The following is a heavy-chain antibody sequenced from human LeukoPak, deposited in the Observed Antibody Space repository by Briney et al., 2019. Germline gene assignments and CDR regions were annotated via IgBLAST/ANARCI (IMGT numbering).Heavy chain of an antibody. V-gene: IGHV1-69*13. J-gene: IGHJ4*02. D-gene: IGHD2-21*02. CDR3: ARGPYCGGDCFHDY. CDR2: IIPIFGTA. CDR1: GGTFSSYA. Sequence: SVKVSCKASGGTFSSYAISWVRQAPGQGLEWMGGIIPIFGTANYAQKFQGRVTITADESTSTAYMELSSLRSEDTAVYYCARGPYCGGDCFHDYWGQGTLVTVSS.